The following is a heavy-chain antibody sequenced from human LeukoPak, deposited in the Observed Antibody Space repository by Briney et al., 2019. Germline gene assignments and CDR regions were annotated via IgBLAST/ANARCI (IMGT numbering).Heavy chain of an antibody. CDR1: GFSFYDYS. V-gene: IGHV3-21*01. D-gene: IGHD6-25*01. CDR3: SRAPYSSAPYLEYFQH. CDR2: ISSSSTYI. Sequence: GGSLRLSCTGSGFSFYDYSMNWVRLAPGKGLEWASCISSSSTYIYYADSVKGRFSISRDNAKKSMYLQMNSLRAEDTAVYYCSRAPYSSAPYLEYFQHWGHGTLVTVSS. J-gene: IGHJ1*01.